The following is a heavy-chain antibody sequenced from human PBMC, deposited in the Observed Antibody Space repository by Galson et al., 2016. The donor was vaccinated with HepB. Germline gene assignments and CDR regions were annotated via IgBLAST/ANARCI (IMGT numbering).Heavy chain of an antibody. CDR3: AHITAQRLIFEY. J-gene: IGHJ4*02. D-gene: IGHD5-18*01. Sequence: PALVKPTQTLTLTCSFSGFSLKTREMGVAWIRQPPGRALEWLSLIYWNDDKRYSPSLRRRLTINKDTSKNQVVLTMTRMDPVDTATYFCAHITAQRLIFEYWSQGTLVTVSS. CDR2: IYWNDDK. CDR1: GFSLKTREMG. V-gene: IGHV2-5*01.